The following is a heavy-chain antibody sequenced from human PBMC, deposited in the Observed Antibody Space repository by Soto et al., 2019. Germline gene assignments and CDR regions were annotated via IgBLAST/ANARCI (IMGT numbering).Heavy chain of an antibody. CDR2: ISYDGKQT. J-gene: IGHJ2*01. CDR3: ARDGWGSDWYFDL. V-gene: IGHV3-30*03. D-gene: IGHD3-16*01. CDR1: GVTFKDYG. Sequence: GGSLRLSCGAPGVTFKDYGMHWVRQAPGKGLEWVAVISYDGKQTYYADSVKGRFTISKDKSKRTLFLQMNSLRVDDTAVYYCARDGWGSDWYFDLWGRGTLVTVSS.